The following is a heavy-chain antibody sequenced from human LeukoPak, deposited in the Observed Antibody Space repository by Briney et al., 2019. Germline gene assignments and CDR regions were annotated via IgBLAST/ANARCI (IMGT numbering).Heavy chain of an antibody. Sequence: ASVKVSCKASGYTFTSYGISWVRQAPGQGLEWMGWISAHNGNTNYAQKLQGRVTMTTDTSTSTAYMELRGLRSDDTAVYYCARGGDSSGWYEVAFDIWGQGTMVTVSS. V-gene: IGHV1-18*01. CDR3: ARGGDSSGWYEVAFDI. CDR2: ISAHNGNT. D-gene: IGHD6-19*01. CDR1: GYTFTSYG. J-gene: IGHJ3*02.